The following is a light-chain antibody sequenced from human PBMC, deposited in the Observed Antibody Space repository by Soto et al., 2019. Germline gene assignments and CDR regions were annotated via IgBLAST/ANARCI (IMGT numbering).Light chain of an antibody. J-gene: IGKJ4*01. CDR3: QQYGSSPLT. V-gene: IGKV3-20*01. CDR1: QSVSSSY. CDR2: GAS. Sequence: EIVLTQSPGTLSLSPGERATLSCRASQSVSSSYLAWYQQKPGQTPRLLIYGASSRATGIPDRFSGSGSGTDTTLTDSRLEPEDFAVYYCQQYGSSPLTFGGGTKVEIK.